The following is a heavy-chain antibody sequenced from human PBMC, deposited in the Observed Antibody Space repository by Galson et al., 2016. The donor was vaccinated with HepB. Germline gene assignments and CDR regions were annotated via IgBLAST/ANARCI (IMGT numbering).Heavy chain of an antibody. CDR1: GYIFSNFW. CDR3: ARHPNGMDV. CDR2: IYPGDSDT. Sequence: QSGAEVKKPGESLKISCKGSGYIFSNFWIGWVRQMPGKGLEWMGIIYPGDSDTRYSPSFQGQVTISADKSINTAFLQWSSLKASDTAIYYCARHPNGMDVWGQGTTVTVSS. V-gene: IGHV5-51*01. J-gene: IGHJ6*02.